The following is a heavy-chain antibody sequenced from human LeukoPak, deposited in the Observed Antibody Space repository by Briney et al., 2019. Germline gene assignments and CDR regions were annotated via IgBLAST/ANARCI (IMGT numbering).Heavy chain of an antibody. J-gene: IGHJ3*02. CDR3: ARLYCPNAVCYDDRGAFDI. Sequence: ASVKVSCKASGFTFTSSAMQWVRQARGQRLEWIGWIVVGSGNTNYAQKFQGRVTITADKSTSTAYMELRSLRSEDTAVYYCARLYCPNAVCYDDRGAFDIWGQGTMVTISS. CDR2: IVVGSGNT. D-gene: IGHD2-8*01. CDR1: GFTFTSSA. V-gene: IGHV1-58*02.